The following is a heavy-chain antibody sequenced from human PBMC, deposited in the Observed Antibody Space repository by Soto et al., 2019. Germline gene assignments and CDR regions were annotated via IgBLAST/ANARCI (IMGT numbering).Heavy chain of an antibody. CDR2: IYYSGTT. CDR1: GGSISSGDYY. CDR3: ARIGLATPNHFDS. Sequence: SETLSLTCTVSGGSISSGDYYWSRIRQPPGKDLEWIGYIYYSGTTYYNPSLKSRIAMSVDTSQNRFSLRLNSVTAADTAVYYCARIGLATPNHFDSWGQGTLVTVYS. J-gene: IGHJ4*02. D-gene: IGHD1-26*01. V-gene: IGHV4-30-4*01.